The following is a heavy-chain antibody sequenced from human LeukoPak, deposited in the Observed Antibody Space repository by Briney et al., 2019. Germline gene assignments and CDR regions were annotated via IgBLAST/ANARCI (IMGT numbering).Heavy chain of an antibody. Sequence: SQTLSLTCAITGDSVSSNSAAWNWIRQSPSRGLEWLGRTYYRSKWYNDYAVSVKSRITINPDTSKNQFSLQLNSVPPEDTAVYYCAYQILYSSGWYPFDYWGQGTLVTVSS. D-gene: IGHD6-19*01. J-gene: IGHJ4*02. V-gene: IGHV6-1*01. CDR3: AYQILYSSGWYPFDY. CDR1: GDSVSSNSAA. CDR2: TYYRSKWYN.